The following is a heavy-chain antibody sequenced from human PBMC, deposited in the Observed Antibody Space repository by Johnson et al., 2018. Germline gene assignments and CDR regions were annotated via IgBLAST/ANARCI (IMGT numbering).Heavy chain of an antibody. V-gene: IGHV5-51*01. CDR3: AIHSSSSLGYYYYGMDV. D-gene: IGHD6-6*01. J-gene: IGHJ6*02. CDR2: IYPGDSDT. CDR1: GYSFTSYW. Sequence: VQLVESGAEVKKPGESLKISCKGSGYSFTSYWIGWVRQMPGTGLEWMGIIYPGDSDTRYRPSFLGQVTISADKSISTAYLQWSSLKASDTAMYYWAIHSSSSLGYYYYGMDVWGQVTTVTVSS.